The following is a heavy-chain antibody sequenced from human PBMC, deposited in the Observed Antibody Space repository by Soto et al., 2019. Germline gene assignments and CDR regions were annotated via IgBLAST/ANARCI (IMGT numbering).Heavy chain of an antibody. CDR2: INPYNANV. CDR1: GYTFTNHG. V-gene: IGHV1-18*04. J-gene: IGHJ3*02. D-gene: IGHD3-16*01. Sequence: QVQLEQSGAEVKKPGSSVKVSCKTSGYTFTNHGINWVRQAPGQGLEWMGWINPYNANVNYAQKLQGRVTMPTDTSTSTAYMDLRSMTSDDTAVYYCARDRVAGIWGDAFDIWGQGTMVTVSS. CDR3: ARDRVAGIWGDAFDI.